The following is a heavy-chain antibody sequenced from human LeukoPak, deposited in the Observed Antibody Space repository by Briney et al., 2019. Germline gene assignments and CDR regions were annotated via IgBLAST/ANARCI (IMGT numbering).Heavy chain of an antibody. CDR1: GYTFTDYY. CDR3: ARGGPSPTTVTSNWYFDL. D-gene: IGHD4-11*01. J-gene: IGHJ2*01. V-gene: IGHV1-2*02. CDR2: IDPNSGGT. Sequence: ASVNVSCTASGYTFTDYYMHWVQQAPGQGLEWMGWIDPNSGGTKYAQRFQGRVTMTRDTSITTAYMELSRLRSDDTAVYYCARGGPSPTTVTSNWYFDLWGRGTLVTVSS.